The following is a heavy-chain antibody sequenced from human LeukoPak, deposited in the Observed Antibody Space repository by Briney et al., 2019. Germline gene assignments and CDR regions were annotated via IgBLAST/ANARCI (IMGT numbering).Heavy chain of an antibody. Sequence: GGSLRLSCAASGFTFSDYEINWVRQAPGRGLEWVSYISHSGTLIYYADSVRGRFTVSRDNARNSLSLQLNSMRDDDTAVYYCAREAASCGGDCLDYSGQGTLVTVSS. CDR1: GFTFSDYE. V-gene: IGHV3-48*03. J-gene: IGHJ4*02. CDR3: AREAASCGGDCLDY. D-gene: IGHD2-21*01. CDR2: ISHSGTLI.